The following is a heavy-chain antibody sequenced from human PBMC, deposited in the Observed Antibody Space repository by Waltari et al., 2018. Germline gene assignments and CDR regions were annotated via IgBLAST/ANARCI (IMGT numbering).Heavy chain of an antibody. J-gene: IGHJ5*02. D-gene: IGHD2-21*02. CDR3: AAYPRGCDWRLDP. CDR2: IYHLENT. V-gene: IGHV4-4*02. CDR1: GVSITSTNG. Sequence: QVQLQESGPGLVKPSGTLSLTCAVSGVSITSTNGWNWVRQPPGKGLEWIGEIYHLENTNDNPSLKSRVTISLDKSKNRFSLHLTSVTAADTAIYFCAAYPRGCDWRLDPWGQGMLVTVSS.